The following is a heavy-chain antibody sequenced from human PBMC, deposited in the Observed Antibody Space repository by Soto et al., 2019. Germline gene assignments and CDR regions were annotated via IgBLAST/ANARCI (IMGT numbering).Heavy chain of an antibody. CDR1: VFTFSSYW. V-gene: IGHV3-7*01. Sequence: PLRLSCSASVFTFSSYWMSWVRQAPGKGLEWVANIKQDGSEKYYVDSVKGRFTISRDNAKNSLYLQMNSLRAEDTAVYYCARVQQGSPSWGQGTLVTVSS. CDR3: ARVQQGSPS. CDR2: IKQDGSEK. J-gene: IGHJ4*02.